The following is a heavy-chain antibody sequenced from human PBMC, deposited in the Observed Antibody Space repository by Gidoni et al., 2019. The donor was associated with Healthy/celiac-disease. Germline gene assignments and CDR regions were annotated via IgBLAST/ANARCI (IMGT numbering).Heavy chain of an antibody. J-gene: IGHJ4*02. Sequence: EVPLVESGGGLVQPGGSLTPSCPASGFTFSSYAMSWVRPAPGKGLEWVSAISGSGGSTYYADSVKGRFTISRDNSKNTLYLQMNSLRAEDTAVYYCAKDKFEGSGSEVLDYWGQGTLVTVSS. D-gene: IGHD3-10*01. CDR2: ISGSGGST. CDR1: GFTFSSYA. V-gene: IGHV3-23*04. CDR3: AKDKFEGSGSEVLDY.